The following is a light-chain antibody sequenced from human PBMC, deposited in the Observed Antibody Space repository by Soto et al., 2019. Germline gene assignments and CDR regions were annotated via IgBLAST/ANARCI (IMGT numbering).Light chain of an antibody. J-gene: IGKJ1*01. CDR1: QSVSNNY. Sequence: EIVMTQSPSTLSVSPGEKATLSCRASQSVSNNYLAWYQQKPGQAPRLLFYGASHRATGIPDRVSRGGSGTDFTLPISRLEPEDFAVYYCQQYGSSGTFGQGAKVDNK. CDR3: QQYGSSGT. CDR2: GAS. V-gene: IGKV3-20*01.